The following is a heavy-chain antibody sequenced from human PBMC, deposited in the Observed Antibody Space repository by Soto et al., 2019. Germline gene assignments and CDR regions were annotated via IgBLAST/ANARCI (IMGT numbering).Heavy chain of an antibody. CDR1: GFTFSSYA. J-gene: IGHJ4*02. V-gene: IGHV3-23*01. Sequence: GGSLRLSCAASGFTFSSYAMHWVRQAPGKGLEWVSAVSASGTGTYYSDSVKGCFTISRDNSKNTLYLQMNSLRAEDTALYYCARDQGASYGLYYFDYWGQGTLVTVSS. D-gene: IGHD5-18*01. CDR2: VSASGTGT. CDR3: ARDQGASYGLYYFDY.